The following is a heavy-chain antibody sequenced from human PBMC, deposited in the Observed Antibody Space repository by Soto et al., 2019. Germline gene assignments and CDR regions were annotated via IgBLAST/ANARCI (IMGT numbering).Heavy chain of an antibody. CDR3: AKDWGYDILTGYSYFDY. CDR1: GFTFSSYA. J-gene: IGHJ4*02. CDR2: ISGSGGST. V-gene: IGHV3-23*01. Sequence: GGSLRLSCAASGFTFSSYAMSWVRQAPGKGLEWVSAISGSGGSTYYADSVKGRFTISRDNSKNTLYLQMNSLRAEDTAVYYCAKDWGYDILTGYSYFDYWGQGNLVTVSS. D-gene: IGHD3-9*01.